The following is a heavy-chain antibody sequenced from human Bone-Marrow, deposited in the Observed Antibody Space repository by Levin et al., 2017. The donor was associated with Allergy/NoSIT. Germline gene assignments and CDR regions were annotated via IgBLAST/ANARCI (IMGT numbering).Heavy chain of an antibody. CDR2: ISADSGAT. Sequence: GESLKISCAVSGFTFRSYTMSWVRQAPGKGLEWVSAISADSGATSYADSVKGRFTISRDNSESTLYLQMNSLRVDDTAVYYCAKGGWHTYFDYWGLGTLVAVSS. CDR3: AKGGWHTYFDY. CDR1: GFTFRSYT. J-gene: IGHJ4*02. D-gene: IGHD2-15*01. V-gene: IGHV3-23*01.